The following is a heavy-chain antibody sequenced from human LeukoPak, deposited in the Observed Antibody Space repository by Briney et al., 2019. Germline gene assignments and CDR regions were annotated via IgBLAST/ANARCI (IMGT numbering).Heavy chain of an antibody. Sequence: SETLSLTCTVSGGSISSSSYHWGWIRQPPGKGLEWIGSIYYSGSTYYNPSLKSRVTISVDTSKNQFSLKLSSVTAADTAVYYCARVGGSYFDYFDYWGQGTLVTVSS. CDR3: ARVGGSYFDYFDY. CDR1: GGSISSSSYH. V-gene: IGHV4-39*07. J-gene: IGHJ4*02. CDR2: IYYSGST. D-gene: IGHD1-26*01.